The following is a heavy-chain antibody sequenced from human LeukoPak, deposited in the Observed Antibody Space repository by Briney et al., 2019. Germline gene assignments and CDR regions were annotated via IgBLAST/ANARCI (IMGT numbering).Heavy chain of an antibody. CDR2: ISSSGNTI. CDR1: GFTFSDYY. V-gene: IGHV3-11*01. J-gene: IGHJ4*02. CDR3: ARDPHYYDSSRGGY. Sequence: PGGSLRLSCAASGFTFSDYYMSWIRQAPGKGLEWVSYISSSGNTIYYADSVKGRFTISRDNAKNSLYLQMNSLRAEDTAVYYCARDPHYYDSSRGGYWGQGTLSPSPQ. D-gene: IGHD3-22*01.